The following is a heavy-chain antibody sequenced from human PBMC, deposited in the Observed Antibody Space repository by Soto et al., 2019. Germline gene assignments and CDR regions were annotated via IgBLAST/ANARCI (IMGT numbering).Heavy chain of an antibody. Sequence: EVQLLESGGGLIQPGGSLRLSCAASGFSFRTYAMSWVRQAPGQGLEWVSVISDTGDDTYYADSVKGRFTISRDSSRNTLYLRMNSLRAENTAVYYCASYVRGQNFYFDSWGQGTLVTVAS. V-gene: IGHV3-23*01. J-gene: IGHJ4*02. D-gene: IGHD3-10*02. CDR3: ASYVRGQNFYFDS. CDR1: GFSFRTYA. CDR2: ISDTGDDT.